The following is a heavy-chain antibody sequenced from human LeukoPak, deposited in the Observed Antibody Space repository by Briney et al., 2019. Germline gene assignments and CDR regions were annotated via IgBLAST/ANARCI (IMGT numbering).Heavy chain of an antibody. Sequence: KSGGSLRLSCAASGFTSRNAWMTWVRQAPGKGLEWVGRIKSKTDGGTTDFAAPVKGRFTISRDDSKKTLYLQMNSLKSEDTAVYYCTTAFGWTVGMDVWGQGTTVTVSS. CDR2: IKSKTDGGTT. J-gene: IGHJ6*02. CDR1: GFTSRNAW. D-gene: IGHD3-16*01. CDR3: TTAFGWTVGMDV. V-gene: IGHV3-15*01.